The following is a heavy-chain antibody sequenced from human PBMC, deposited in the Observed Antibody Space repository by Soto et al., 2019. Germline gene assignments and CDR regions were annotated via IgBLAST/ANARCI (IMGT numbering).Heavy chain of an antibody. CDR1: GFTFSSYA. Sequence: PGGSLRLSCAASGFTFSSYAMSWVRPAPGKGLEWVSAISGSGGSTYYADSVKGRFTISRDNSKNTLYLQMNSLRAEDTAVYYCAKVPTVPIPHYYYYYMDVWGKGTTVTVSS. CDR2: ISGSGGST. J-gene: IGHJ6*03. V-gene: IGHV3-23*01. CDR3: AKVPTVPIPHYYYYYMDV. D-gene: IGHD2-2*01.